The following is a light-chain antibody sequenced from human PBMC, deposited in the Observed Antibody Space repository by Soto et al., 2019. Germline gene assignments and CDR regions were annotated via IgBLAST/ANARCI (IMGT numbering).Light chain of an antibody. CDR2: GAS. V-gene: IGKV3-20*01. J-gene: IGKJ2*01. CDR1: QSVSSRY. Sequence: EIVLTQSPGTLSLSPGERATLSCRASQSVSSRYLAWYQQKPGQAPRLLISGASTRATGFPDRFSGSGSGTDFTLTISRLEPEDFAVYFCQQYGGSPPYTFGQGTKVEIK. CDR3: QQYGGSPPYT.